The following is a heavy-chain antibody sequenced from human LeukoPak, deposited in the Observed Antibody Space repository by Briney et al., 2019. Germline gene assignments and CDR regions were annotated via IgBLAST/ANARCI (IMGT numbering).Heavy chain of an antibody. CDR1: GYTFTGYY. D-gene: IGHD3-10*01. Sequence: ASVKVSCKASGYTFTGYYMHWVRQAPGQRLEWMGWINAGNGNTKYSQKFQGRVTITRDTSASTAYMELSSLRSEDTAVYYCARGGITMVRGVIPLVDYWGQGTLVTVSS. V-gene: IGHV1-3*01. J-gene: IGHJ4*02. CDR3: ARGGITMVRGVIPLVDY. CDR2: INAGNGNT.